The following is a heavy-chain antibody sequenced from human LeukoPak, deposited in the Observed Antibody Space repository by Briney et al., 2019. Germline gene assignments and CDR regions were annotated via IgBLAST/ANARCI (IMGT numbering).Heavy chain of an antibody. CDR3: ARISTPVRRITIFGVVTENWFDP. Sequence: GASVKVSCKASGYTFTSYDINWVRQATGQGLEWMGWMNPNRGNTGYAQKFQGRVTMTRNTSISTAYIELSSLRSEDTAVYYCARISTPVRRITIFGVVTENWFDPWGQGTLVTVSS. D-gene: IGHD3-3*01. CDR2: MNPNRGNT. CDR1: GYTFTSYD. J-gene: IGHJ5*02. V-gene: IGHV1-8*01.